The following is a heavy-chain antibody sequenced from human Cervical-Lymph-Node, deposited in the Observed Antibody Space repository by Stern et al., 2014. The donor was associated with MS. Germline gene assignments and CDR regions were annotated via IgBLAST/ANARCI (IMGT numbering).Heavy chain of an antibody. Sequence: EVQLVESGGGLVQPGGSLRLSCAASGFTFSSYAMSWVRQAPGKGLEWVSGISGSGGSTYYADSVKGRFPISRDNSKNTLYLQMNSLRAEDTAVYYCAKAVSVIPAATTDYWGQGTLVTVSS. CDR3: AKAVSVIPAATTDY. CDR1: GFTFSSYA. CDR2: ISGSGGST. V-gene: IGHV3-23*04. D-gene: IGHD2-2*01. J-gene: IGHJ4*02.